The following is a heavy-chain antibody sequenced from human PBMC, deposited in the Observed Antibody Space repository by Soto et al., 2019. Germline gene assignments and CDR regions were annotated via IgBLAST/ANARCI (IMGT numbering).Heavy chain of an antibody. J-gene: IGHJ4*02. D-gene: IGHD6-19*01. CDR3: ARGWELDS. Sequence: QVQLVQSGAEVKKPWASVKVSCKASGYTFTNHGVSWVRHAPGQGLEWLGWISTYNGDTNYAQKVQGRVTMTTDTSTSTAYMELRILRSDDTAVYYCARGWELDSWGQGTLVTVSS. CDR2: ISTYNGDT. CDR1: GYTFTNHG. V-gene: IGHV1-18*01.